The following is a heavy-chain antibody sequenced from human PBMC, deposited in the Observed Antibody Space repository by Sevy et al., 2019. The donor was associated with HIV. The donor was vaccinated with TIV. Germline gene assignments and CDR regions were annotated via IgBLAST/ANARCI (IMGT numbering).Heavy chain of an antibody. CDR2: ISKDGRNK. D-gene: IGHD4-17*01. CDR3: AKSMDTVTTLDY. Sequence: GGSLRLSCAASRFTFSLYGMHWVRQAPGKGLEWVALISKDGRNKYYADSVKGRFTVSRDNSNNTLYLQLDSLGPEDTAMYYCAKSMDTVTTLDYSGPGTLVTVSS. J-gene: IGHJ4*02. CDR1: RFTFSLYG. V-gene: IGHV3-30*18.